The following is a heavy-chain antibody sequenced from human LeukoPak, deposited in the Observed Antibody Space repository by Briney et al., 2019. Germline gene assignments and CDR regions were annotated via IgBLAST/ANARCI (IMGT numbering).Heavy chain of an antibody. CDR3: ARAPRRDGYNSDI. V-gene: IGHV1-69*13. D-gene: IGHD5-24*01. J-gene: IGHJ3*02. Sequence: GASVKVSCKASGGTFSSYAISWVRPAPGQGLEWMGGIIPIFGTANYAQKFQGRVTITADESTSTAYMELSSLRSEDTAVYYCARAPRRDGYNSDIWGQGTMVTVSS. CDR1: GGTFSSYA. CDR2: IIPIFGTA.